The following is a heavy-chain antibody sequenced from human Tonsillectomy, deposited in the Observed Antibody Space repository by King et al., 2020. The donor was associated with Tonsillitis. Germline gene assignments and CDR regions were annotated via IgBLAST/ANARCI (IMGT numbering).Heavy chain of an antibody. D-gene: IGHD1-14*01. CDR3: ARAIIPEYYYDAMDV. CDR2: ISSTGSYI. Sequence: QLVQSGGGLVKPGGSLRFSCAASGFTFSSYSMNWVRQAPGKGLEWVSSISSTGSYIKYADSVRGRFTISRDNAKNSLYLQMNSLRGEDTAVYYCARAIIPEYYYDAMDVWGQGTTVTVSS. CDR1: GFTFSSYS. V-gene: IGHV3-21*01. J-gene: IGHJ6*02.